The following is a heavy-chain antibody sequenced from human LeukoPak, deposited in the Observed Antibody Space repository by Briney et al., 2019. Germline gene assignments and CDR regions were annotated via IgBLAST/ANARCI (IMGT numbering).Heavy chain of an antibody. J-gene: IGHJ5*02. CDR3: AKDGGGMTTNWFDP. CDR2: ISGSGGST. V-gene: IGHV3-23*01. CDR1: GFTFSSYA. D-gene: IGHD4-11*01. Sequence: GASLRLSCAASGFTFSSYAMSWVRQAPGKGLEWVSAISGSGGSTYYADSVKGRFTISRDNSKNTLYLQMNSLRAEDTAVYYCAKDGGGMTTNWFDPWGQGTLVTVSS.